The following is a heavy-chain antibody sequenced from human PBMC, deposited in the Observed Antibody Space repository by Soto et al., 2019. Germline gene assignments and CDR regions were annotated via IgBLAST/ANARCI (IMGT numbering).Heavy chain of an antibody. CDR1: GDSISSYY. J-gene: IGHJ5*02. D-gene: IGHD1-7*01. CDR3: AKGARYNWNYGDWFDP. V-gene: IGHV4-4*07. CDR2: IYSSGST. Sequence: LSLTCTVSGDSISSYYWSWIRQPAGKGLEWIGRIYSSGSTNYNPSLKSRVTMSVDTSKNQFSLKLSSVTAADTAVYYCAKGARYNWNYGDWFDPWGQGTLVTVSS.